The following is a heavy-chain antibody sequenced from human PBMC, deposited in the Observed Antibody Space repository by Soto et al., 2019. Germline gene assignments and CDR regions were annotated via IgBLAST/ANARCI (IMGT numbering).Heavy chain of an antibody. J-gene: IGHJ4*02. CDR2: IYTSGST. D-gene: IGHD5-12*01. Sequence: QVQLQESGPGLVKPSETLSLTCTVSGGSISSYYWSWIRQPAGKGLEWIGRIYTSGSTNYNPSLKSRVPMSVDTSKNQFSLKLSSVTAADTAVYYCARDGGYAREEPFDYWGQGTLVTVSS. CDR1: GGSISSYY. CDR3: ARDGGYAREEPFDY. V-gene: IGHV4-4*07.